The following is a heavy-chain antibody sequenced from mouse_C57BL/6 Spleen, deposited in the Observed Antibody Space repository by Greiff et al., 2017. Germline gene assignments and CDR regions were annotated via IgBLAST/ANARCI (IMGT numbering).Heavy chain of an antibody. CDR2: INPGSGGT. V-gene: IGHV1-54*01. CDR3: ASSGRPIYNGYYGY. Sequence: QVQLQQSGAELVRPGTSVKVSCKASGYAFTNYLIEWVKQRPGQGLEWIGVINPGSGGTNYNEKFKGKATLTADKSSSTAYMQLSSLTSEVSAVYFCASSGRPIYNGYYGYWGQGTTLTVSS. CDR1: GYAFTNYL. J-gene: IGHJ2*01. D-gene: IGHD2-3*01.